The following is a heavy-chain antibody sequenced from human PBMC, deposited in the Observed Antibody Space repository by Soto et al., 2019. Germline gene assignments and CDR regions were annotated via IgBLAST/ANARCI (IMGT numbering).Heavy chain of an antibody. Sequence: SETLSPTCAVYGGSFVGNYWGWIRQPPGKGLEWIGEINNSGSTNYNPSLKSRVTISVDTSKNQFSLKLSSVTAADTAVDYCARGSLRGDSSGYYYLYFDYWGQGTLVTVSS. J-gene: IGHJ4*02. V-gene: IGHV4-34*01. CDR1: GGSFVGNY. D-gene: IGHD3-22*01. CDR2: INNSGST. CDR3: ARGSLRGDSSGYYYLYFDY.